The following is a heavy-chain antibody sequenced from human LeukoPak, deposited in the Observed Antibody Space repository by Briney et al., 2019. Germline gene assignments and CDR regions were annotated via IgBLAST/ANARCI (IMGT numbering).Heavy chain of an antibody. CDR1: GGSISSYY. D-gene: IGHD3-22*01. CDR3: ARVRSGYYYFDY. J-gene: IGHJ4*02. Sequence: PSETLSLTCTVSGGSISSYYWSWIRQPPGKGLEWIGYIYYSGSTNYNPSLKSRVTISVDTSKNQFFLKLSSVTAADTAVYYCARVRSGYYYFDYWGQGTLVTVSS. V-gene: IGHV4-59*01. CDR2: IYYSGST.